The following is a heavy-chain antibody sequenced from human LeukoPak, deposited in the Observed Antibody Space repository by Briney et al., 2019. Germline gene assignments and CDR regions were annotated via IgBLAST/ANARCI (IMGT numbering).Heavy chain of an antibody. D-gene: IGHD2-8*01. CDR2: ISYDGSNK. J-gene: IGHJ6*02. V-gene: IGHV3-30*18. CDR1: EFTFSSYG. Sequence: GGSLRLSCAASEFTFSSYGMHWVRQAPGKGLEWVAVISYDGSNKYYADSVKGRFTISRDNSKNTLYLQMNSLRAEDTAVYYCAKEGDAIHYYYYGMDVWGQGTTVTVSS. CDR3: AKEGDAIHYYYYGMDV.